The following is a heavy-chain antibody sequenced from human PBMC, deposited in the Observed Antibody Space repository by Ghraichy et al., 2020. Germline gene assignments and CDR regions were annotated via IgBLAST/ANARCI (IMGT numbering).Heavy chain of an antibody. D-gene: IGHD6-13*01. CDR3: ARDFVQQLEYNWFDP. CDR2: IYTSGST. V-gene: IGHV4-4*07. Sequence: SETLSLTCTVSGGSISSYYWSWIRQPAGKGLEWIGRIYTSGSTNYNPSLKSRVTMSVDTSKNQFSLKLSSVTAADTAVYYCARDFVQQLEYNWFDPWGQGTLVTVSS. J-gene: IGHJ5*02. CDR1: GGSISSYY.